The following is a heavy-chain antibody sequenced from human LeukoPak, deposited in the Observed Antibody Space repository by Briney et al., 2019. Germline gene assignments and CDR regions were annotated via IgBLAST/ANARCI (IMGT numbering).Heavy chain of an antibody. CDR1: GGSISGGGYY. V-gene: IGHV4-31*03. Sequence: SETLSLTCTVSGGSISGGGYYWSWVRQHPGKGLGWLGYIYYSGSTYYNPSLKCRVTISVDTSKNQFSLKLSSVTAADTAVYYCAREAAFGDSSGLYYFDYWGQGTLVTVSS. D-gene: IGHD3-22*01. CDR2: IYYSGST. J-gene: IGHJ4*02. CDR3: AREAAFGDSSGLYYFDY.